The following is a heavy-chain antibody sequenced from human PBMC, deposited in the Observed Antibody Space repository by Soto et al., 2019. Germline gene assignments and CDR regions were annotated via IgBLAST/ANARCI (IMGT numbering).Heavy chain of an antibody. CDR3: ARLVVAGSPLDY. D-gene: IGHD2-15*01. J-gene: IGHJ4*02. CDR2: TSAFHGNS. V-gene: IGHV1-18*04. Sequence: QVHLVQSAAEVKKPGASVTVSCKSSGYPFSSYGITWVRQAPGQGLEWMGWTSAFHGNSTYSEKFQDRVTMTIDTYKNTAYMDLRSLRSDDTSVYYCARLVVAGSPLDYWGLGTRVTVSS. CDR1: GYPFSSYG.